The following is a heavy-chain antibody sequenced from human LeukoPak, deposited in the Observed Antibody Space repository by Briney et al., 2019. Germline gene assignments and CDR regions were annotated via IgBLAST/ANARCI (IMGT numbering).Heavy chain of an antibody. J-gene: IGHJ1*01. V-gene: IGHV4-39*01. Sequence: SETLSLTCTVSGGSIGSSSYYLGWIRQPPGKGLEWIGSIYYSGSTYYNPSLKSRVTISVDTSKNQFSLKLSSVTAADTAVYYCARLMATTSAAGYFQHWGQGTLVTVSS. D-gene: IGHD5-24*01. CDR1: GGSIGSSSYY. CDR3: ARLMATTSAAGYFQH. CDR2: IYYSGST.